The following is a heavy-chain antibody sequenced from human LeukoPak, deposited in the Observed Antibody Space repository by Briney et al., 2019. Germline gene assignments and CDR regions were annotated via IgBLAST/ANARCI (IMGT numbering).Heavy chain of an antibody. V-gene: IGHV1-2*02. CDR1: GHTFTGYY. CDR2: INPNSGGT. CDR3: ARNIWFGESADAFDI. Sequence: ASVKVSCKASGHTFTGYYMHWVRQAPGQGLEWMGWINPNSGGTNYAQKFQGRVTMTRDKSIRTAYMELSRLTSDDTAVYYCARNIWFGESADAFDIWGQGTMVTVSS. J-gene: IGHJ3*02. D-gene: IGHD3-10*01.